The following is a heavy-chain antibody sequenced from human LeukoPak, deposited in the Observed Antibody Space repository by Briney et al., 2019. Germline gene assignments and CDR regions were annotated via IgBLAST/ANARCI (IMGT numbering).Heavy chain of an antibody. V-gene: IGHV4-38-2*02. CDR2: IYHSGST. J-gene: IGHJ4*02. CDR3: ARDNIVVVAATKAYYFDY. D-gene: IGHD2-15*01. CDR1: GYSISSGYY. Sequence: PSETLSLTCTVSGYSISSGYYWGWIRQPPGKGLEWIGSIYHSGSTYYNPSLKSRVTISVDTSKNQFSLKLSSVTAADTAVYYRARDNIVVVAATKAYYFDYWGQGTLVTVSS.